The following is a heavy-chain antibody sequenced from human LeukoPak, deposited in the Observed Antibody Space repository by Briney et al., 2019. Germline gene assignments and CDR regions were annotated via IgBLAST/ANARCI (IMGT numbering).Heavy chain of an antibody. J-gene: IGHJ1*01. Sequence: PGGSLRLSCAASGFTFSSYAMSWVRQAPGKGLEWVSAISGSGGSTYYADSVKGRFTISRDNSKNTLYLQMNSLRAEDTAVYYCAKGLYSGSYYAHSSYFQHWGQGTLVTVSS. V-gene: IGHV3-23*01. CDR3: AKGLYSGSYYAHSSYFQH. CDR2: ISGSGGST. CDR1: GFTFSSYA. D-gene: IGHD1-26*01.